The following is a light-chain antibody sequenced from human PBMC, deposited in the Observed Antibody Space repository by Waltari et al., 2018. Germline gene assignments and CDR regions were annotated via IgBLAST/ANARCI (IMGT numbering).Light chain of an antibody. CDR3: QQYNNWPRT. V-gene: IGKV3-15*01. Sequence: EKVMTQSPATLSVSPGERATLSCRASQSISTNLAWYQQKPGQAPRLLIYGGSTRATGIPARFSGSGSGTEFTLSISSLQSEDFAIYYCQQYNNWPRTFGQGTKVEIK. CDR2: GGS. CDR1: QSISTN. J-gene: IGKJ1*01.